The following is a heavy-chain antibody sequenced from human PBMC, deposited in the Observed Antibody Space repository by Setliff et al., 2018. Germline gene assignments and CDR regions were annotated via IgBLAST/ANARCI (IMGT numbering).Heavy chain of an antibody. V-gene: IGHV4-38-2*02. D-gene: IGHD2-21*02. CDR3: ARDLGHGGDSDY. Sequence: SETLSLTCTVSGYSISSGYIWGWIRQPPGXXXXXXXXXXXXXXXXXXXXXKSRLTISRDTSKNQVSLKLNSVTATDTAVYYCARDLGHGGDSDYWGQGILVTVSS. J-gene: IGHJ4*02. CDR2: XXXXXXX. CDR1: GYSISSGYI.